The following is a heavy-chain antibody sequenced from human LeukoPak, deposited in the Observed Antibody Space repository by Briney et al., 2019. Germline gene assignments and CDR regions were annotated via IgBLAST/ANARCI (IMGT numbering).Heavy chain of an antibody. CDR2: IRYDGSNK. V-gene: IGHV3-30*02. Sequence: GGSLRLSCAASGFTFSSYGMHWVRQAPGKGLEWVAFIRYDGSNKYCADSVKGRFTISRDNSKNTLYLQMNSLRAEDTAVYYCAKDPWSGYYYFDYWGQGTLVTVSS. D-gene: IGHD3-3*01. CDR3: AKDPWSGYYYFDY. J-gene: IGHJ4*02. CDR1: GFTFSSYG.